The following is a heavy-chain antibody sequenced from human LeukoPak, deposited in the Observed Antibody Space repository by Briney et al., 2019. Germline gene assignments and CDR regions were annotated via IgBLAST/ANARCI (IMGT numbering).Heavy chain of an antibody. V-gene: IGHV4-61*01. CDR2: IYYSGST. CDR3: ARAPMVRGVIRATLFDY. J-gene: IGHJ4*02. Sequence: SETLSLTCTVSGGSVNSGSHYWNWIRQPPGRGLEWIGYIYYSGSTDYNPSLKSRVTTSIDTSKNQFSLKLSSVTAADTAVYYCARAPMVRGVIRATLFDYWGQGTLVTVSS. D-gene: IGHD3-10*01. CDR1: GGSVNSGSHY.